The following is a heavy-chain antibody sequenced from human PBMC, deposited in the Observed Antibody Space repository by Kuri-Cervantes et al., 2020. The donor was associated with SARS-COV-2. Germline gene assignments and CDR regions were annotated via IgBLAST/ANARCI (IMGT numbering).Heavy chain of an antibody. CDR3: AKGDRAATPGYYYYGMDV. D-gene: IGHD2-15*01. Sequence: GGSLRLSCAASGFTFSSYSMNWVRQAPGKGLEWVSYISSSSSTIYYADSVKGRFTISRDNAKNSLYLQMNSLRAEDTAVYYCAKGDRAATPGYYYYGMDVWGQGTTVTVSS. V-gene: IGHV3-48*01. CDR2: ISSSSSTI. CDR1: GFTFSSYS. J-gene: IGHJ6*02.